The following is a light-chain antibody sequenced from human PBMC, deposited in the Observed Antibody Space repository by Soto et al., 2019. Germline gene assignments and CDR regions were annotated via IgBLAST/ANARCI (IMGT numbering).Light chain of an antibody. Sequence: DIQMTQSPSSLSASVGDRVIITCRASQSISSYLSWYQQKPGKAAKLLIYAASSLQSGVPSKFSGRGSGTDFTLTISSLQPEDFATYYCQQSYSTPSITFGQGTRLEIK. J-gene: IGKJ5*01. CDR1: QSISSY. CDR3: QQSYSTPSIT. CDR2: AAS. V-gene: IGKV1-39*01.